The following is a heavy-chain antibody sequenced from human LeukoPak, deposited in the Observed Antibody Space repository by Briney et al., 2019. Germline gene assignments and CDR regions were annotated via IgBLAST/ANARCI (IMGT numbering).Heavy chain of an antibody. Sequence: PGGSLRLSCAASGFTFSSYGMHWVRQAPGKGLEWVAVISYDGSNKYYADSVKGRFTISRDNSKNTLYLQMNSLRAEDTAVYYCANWGYYYGSGSYSSLRLDGMDVWGQGTTVTVSS. J-gene: IGHJ6*02. V-gene: IGHV3-30*18. D-gene: IGHD3-10*01. CDR1: GFTFSSYG. CDR2: ISYDGSNK. CDR3: ANWGYYYGSGSYSSLRLDGMDV.